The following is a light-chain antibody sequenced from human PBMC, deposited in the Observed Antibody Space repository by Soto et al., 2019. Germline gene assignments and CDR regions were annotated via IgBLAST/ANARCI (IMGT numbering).Light chain of an antibody. V-gene: IGKV3-11*01. CDR2: GAS. CDR3: QRRSNWSTT. Sequence: IVLTQSPGTLSLSPWERATLSCRASQSVSINYLAWYQQKPGQAPRLLIYGASNRATGIPARFSGSGSGTDFTLTISSLEPEDFAVYYCQRRSNWSTTFGQGTKVDIK. CDR1: QSVSINY. J-gene: IGKJ1*01.